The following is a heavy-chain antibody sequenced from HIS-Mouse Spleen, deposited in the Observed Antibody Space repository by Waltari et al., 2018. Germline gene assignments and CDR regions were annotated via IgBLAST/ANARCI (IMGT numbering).Heavy chain of an antibody. CDR2: IYYSGSS. V-gene: IGHV4-39*07. CDR3: AREIPYSSSWYDWYFDL. Sequence: QLQLQESGPGLVKPSETLSLTCTVSGGSISSSSYYWGWIRQPPGKGLEWIGSIYYSGSSYYNPSLKSRVTIPVDTATNQFSLKLSSVTAADTAVYYCAREIPYSSSWYDWYFDLWGRGTLVTVSS. D-gene: IGHD6-13*01. CDR1: GGSISSSSYY. J-gene: IGHJ2*01.